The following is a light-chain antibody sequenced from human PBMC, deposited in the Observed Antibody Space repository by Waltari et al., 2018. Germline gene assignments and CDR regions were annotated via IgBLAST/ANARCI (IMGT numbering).Light chain of an antibody. CDR3: QTGGHGTWV. CDR1: SGHSSNV. V-gene: IGLV4-69*01. Sequence: QLVLTQSPSASASLGASVKLTCTLSSGHSSNVIAWLPQQPEKGPRYLKKVNSDGSHSKGDKIPARFSGSSSGTEHYLTIPSLQSEDEADYYCQTGGHGTWVFGGGTKLTVL. J-gene: IGLJ3*02. CDR2: VNSDGSH.